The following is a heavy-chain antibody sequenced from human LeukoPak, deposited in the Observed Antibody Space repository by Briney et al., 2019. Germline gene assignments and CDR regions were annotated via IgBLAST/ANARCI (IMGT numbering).Heavy chain of an antibody. CDR3: ARDLTYYYDRSGYYWAY. V-gene: IGHV3-49*04. D-gene: IGHD3-22*01. CDR1: GFTFSSYA. CDR2: IRSKAYGGTT. Sequence: PGGSLRLSCAASGFTFSSYAMHWVRQAPGKGLEWVGFIRSKAYGGTTEYGASVKGRFTISRDDSKSIAYLQMNSLKAEDTAVYYCARDLTYYYDRSGYYWAYWGQGTLVTVSS. J-gene: IGHJ4*02.